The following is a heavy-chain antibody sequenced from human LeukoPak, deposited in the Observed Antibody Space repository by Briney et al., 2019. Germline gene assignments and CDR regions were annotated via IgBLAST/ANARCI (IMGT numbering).Heavy chain of an antibody. CDR2: IIPILGIA. V-gene: IGHV1-69*04. Sequence: ASVKVSCKASGYTFTSYDINWVRQAPGQGLEWMGRIIPILGIANYAQKFQGRVTITADEPTRTAYMELTYVRSDDTAVYYCTIIPNVILFTHYFEYWGQGTLVTVSS. D-gene: IGHD2-21*01. CDR1: GYTFTSYD. J-gene: IGHJ4*02. CDR3: TIIPNVILFTHYFEY.